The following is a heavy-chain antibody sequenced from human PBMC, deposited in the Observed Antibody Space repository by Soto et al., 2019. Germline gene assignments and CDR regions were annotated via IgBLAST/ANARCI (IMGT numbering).Heavy chain of an antibody. D-gene: IGHD2-21*01. V-gene: IGHV4-4*07. Sequence: LSLTCTVSGGSLSNYNWNWVRQSAGKGLEWIGRIYSNGKAYYNPSLKSRVTMSLDTLNNQVSLRLSSVNAADTAKYYFARERTDQISGDDTLDSWCLGTMVT. CDR2: IYSNGKA. CDR3: ARERTDQISGDDTLDS. CDR1: GGSLSNYN. J-gene: IGHJ3*02.